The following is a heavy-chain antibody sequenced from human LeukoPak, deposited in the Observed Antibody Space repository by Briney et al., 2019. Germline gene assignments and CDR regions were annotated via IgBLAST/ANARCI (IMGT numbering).Heavy chain of an antibody. CDR1: GFTFSSYA. J-gene: IGHJ5*02. Sequence: HSGGSLRLSCAASGFTFSSYAMSWVRQAPGKGLEWVSAISGSGGSTYYADSVKGRFTISRDNSKNTLYLQMNSLRAEDTAVYYCAKDDAVDPLAAAGPWGQGTLVTVSS. CDR3: AKDDAVDPLAAAGP. D-gene: IGHD6-13*01. CDR2: ISGSGGST. V-gene: IGHV3-23*01.